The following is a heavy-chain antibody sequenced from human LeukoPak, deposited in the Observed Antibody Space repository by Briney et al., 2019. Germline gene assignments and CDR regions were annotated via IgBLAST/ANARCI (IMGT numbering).Heavy chain of an antibody. CDR2: ISGRGGST. V-gene: IGHV3-23*01. D-gene: IGHD2-2*01. Sequence: PGGSLRLSCAASGFTFSSYAMSWVRQAPGKGLEWVSAISGRGGSTYYADSVKGRFTISRDNSKNTLYLQMNSLRAEDTAVYYCAKDPDIVVVPALNSFDYWGQGTLVTVSS. CDR3: AKDPDIVVVPALNSFDY. CDR1: GFTFSSYA. J-gene: IGHJ4*02.